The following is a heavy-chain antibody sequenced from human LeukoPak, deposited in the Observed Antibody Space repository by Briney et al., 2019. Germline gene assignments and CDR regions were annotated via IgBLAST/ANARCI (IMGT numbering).Heavy chain of an antibody. J-gene: IGHJ3*02. CDR1: GGSISSSSYY. V-gene: IGHV4-39*07. Sequence: PSETLSLTCTVSGGSISSSSYYWGWIRQPPGKGLEWIGGIYYSGSTYYNPSLKSRVSISVDMSKNQFSLKLSSVTAADTAVYYCARVFWIAAGDNGAFDIWGQGTVVTVSS. CDR2: IYYSGST. D-gene: IGHD6-13*01. CDR3: ARVFWIAAGDNGAFDI.